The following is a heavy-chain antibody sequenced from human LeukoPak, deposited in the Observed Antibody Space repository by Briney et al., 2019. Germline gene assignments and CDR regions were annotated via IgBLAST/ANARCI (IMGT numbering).Heavy chain of an antibody. J-gene: IGHJ4*02. CDR1: GFRLSRYW. CDR3: ARVARDGATTGDY. Sequence: GESLKISCKGSGFRLSRYWIGWVRQMPGKGLEWMGIIYPGDSDTRDSPSFQGQVTISADKSVSTAYLQWSNLTASDTAMYYCARVARDGATTGDYLGQGTLVTVSS. CDR2: IYPGDSDT. V-gene: IGHV5-51*01. D-gene: IGHD1-26*01.